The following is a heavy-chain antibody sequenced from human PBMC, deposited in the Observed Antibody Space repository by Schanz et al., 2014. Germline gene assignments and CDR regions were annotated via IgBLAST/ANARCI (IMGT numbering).Heavy chain of an antibody. D-gene: IGHD4-17*01. Sequence: QILLVQPGPEVKKPGASVTVSCKASGGTFSTYTISWVRQAPGQGLEWMGRIIPILGIANYAQKFQGRVTITADKSTFTAYMELSSLRSEDTAVYYCARGYGDSPTDFWGQGTLVTVSS. J-gene: IGHJ4*02. CDR2: IIPILGIA. CDR1: GGTFSTYT. CDR3: ARGYGDSPTDF. V-gene: IGHV1-69*02.